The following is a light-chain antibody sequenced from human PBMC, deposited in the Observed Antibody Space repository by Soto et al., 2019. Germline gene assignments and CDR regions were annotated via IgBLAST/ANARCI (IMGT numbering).Light chain of an antibody. CDR3: QQYVTSPWA. Sequence: EIGMTQSPATLSVSPGERATLSCRASQSIGSNLAWYQQKPGQGPRLLIYGASTRATDIPARFSGSGSGTDFTLTISSLQSEDFAVYYCQQYVTSPWAFGQGTKVAIE. CDR2: GAS. J-gene: IGKJ1*01. V-gene: IGKV3-15*01. CDR1: QSIGSN.